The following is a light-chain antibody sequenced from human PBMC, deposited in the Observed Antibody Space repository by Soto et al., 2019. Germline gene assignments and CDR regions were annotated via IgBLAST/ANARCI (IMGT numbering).Light chain of an antibody. Sequence: DIVMTQSPDSLAVSLGERATINCKSSQSVLYSSNNRNYLAWYQQKPGQPPKLLIYWAFTRESGVPDRFSGSGSGTEFTLTISSLQAEDVAVYYCQQYYSTPLTFGGGTKVEIK. CDR2: WAF. J-gene: IGKJ4*01. CDR1: QSVLYSSNNRNY. V-gene: IGKV4-1*01. CDR3: QQYYSTPLT.